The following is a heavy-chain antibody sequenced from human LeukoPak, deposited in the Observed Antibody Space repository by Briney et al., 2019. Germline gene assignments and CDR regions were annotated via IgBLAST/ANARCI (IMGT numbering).Heavy chain of an antibody. CDR3: ARAYEYGWFDP. CDR2: INPKTGDK. D-gene: IGHD4/OR15-4a*01. Sequence: ASVKVSCKASGYSFTGHYLHWVRQAPGQGLDGMGWINPKTGDKTYAQKFQGRVTMTWDTSITTAYMELSSLRSDDTAVYYCARAYEYGWFDPWGQGTQVTVSS. J-gene: IGHJ5*02. V-gene: IGHV1-2*02. CDR1: GYSFTGHY.